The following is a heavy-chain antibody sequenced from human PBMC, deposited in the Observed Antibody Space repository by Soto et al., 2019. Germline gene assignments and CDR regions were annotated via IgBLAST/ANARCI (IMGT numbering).Heavy chain of an antibody. Sequence: QVQLQESGPGLLKPSETLSLTCSVSGGSIMSYYWSWIRQSPGKGLEWIGYIYSSGTTNYNPSLKSRVTISLDTSKAQFSLSLSSVTAADTAVYYCARGYGSGSHAHLQVDYWGRGTLVTVSS. CDR2: IYSSGTT. CDR3: ARGYGSGSHAHLQVDY. D-gene: IGHD3-10*01. V-gene: IGHV4-59*01. CDR1: GGSIMSYY. J-gene: IGHJ4*02.